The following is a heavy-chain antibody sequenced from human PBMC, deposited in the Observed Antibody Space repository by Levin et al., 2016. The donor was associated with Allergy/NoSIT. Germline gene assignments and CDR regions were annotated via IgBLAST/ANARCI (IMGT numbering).Heavy chain of an antibody. Sequence: GESLKISCAASGFTFSSYAMSWVRQAPGKGLEWVSAISGSGGSTYYADSVKGRFTISRDNSKNTLYLQMNSLRAEDTAVYYCAKALLTIFGVVIASGPMDVWGKGTTVTVSS. V-gene: IGHV3-23*01. CDR1: GFTFSSYA. CDR3: AKALLTIFGVVIASGPMDV. D-gene: IGHD3-3*01. J-gene: IGHJ6*04. CDR2: ISGSGGST.